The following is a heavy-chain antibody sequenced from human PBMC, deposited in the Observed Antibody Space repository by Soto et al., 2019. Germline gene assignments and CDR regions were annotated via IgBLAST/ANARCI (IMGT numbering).Heavy chain of an antibody. CDR3: ARDARIDCSSTSCQGLFDY. J-gene: IGHJ4*02. CDR1: GFTFSSYG. CDR2: IWYDGSNK. Sequence: QVQLVESGGGVVQPGRSLRLSCAASGFTFSSYGMHWVRQAPGKGLEWVAVIWYDGSNKYYADSVKGRFTISRDKSKNTLYLQMNSLRGEDTAVYYCARDARIDCSSTSCQGLFDYWGQGTLVTVSS. D-gene: IGHD2-2*01. V-gene: IGHV3-33*01.